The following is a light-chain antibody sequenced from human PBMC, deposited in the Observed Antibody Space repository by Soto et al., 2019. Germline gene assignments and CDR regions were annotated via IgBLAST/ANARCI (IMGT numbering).Light chain of an antibody. V-gene: IGLV2-14*03. CDR2: EVT. CDR3: SSYTSGSTDV. J-gene: IGLJ1*01. CDR1: ISDVGGYSY. Sequence: QSVLTQPASLSGSPGQSITLSCTGTISDVGGYSYVSWYQQHPGRAPKLIIYEVTYRPSGVSNRFSGSKSGNTASLTISGLQAEDEADYYCSSYTSGSTDVFGAGTKVTVL.